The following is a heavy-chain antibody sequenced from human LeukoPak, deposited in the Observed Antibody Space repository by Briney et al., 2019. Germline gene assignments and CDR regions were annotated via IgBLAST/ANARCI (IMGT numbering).Heavy chain of an antibody. D-gene: IGHD6-13*01. V-gene: IGHV1-2*02. CDR3: ARPGIAAAEDAFDI. Sequence: ASVKVSCKASGYTFTGYYMHWVRQAPGQGLEWMGWINPNSGGTNYAQKFQGRVTMTRDTSISTAYMELSSLRSEDTAVYYCARPGIAAAEDAFDIWGQGTMVTVSS. CDR2: INPNSGGT. CDR1: GYTFTGYY. J-gene: IGHJ3*02.